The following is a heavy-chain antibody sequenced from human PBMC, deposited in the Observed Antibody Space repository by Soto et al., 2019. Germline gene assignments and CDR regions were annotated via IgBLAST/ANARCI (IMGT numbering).Heavy chain of an antibody. CDR2: IKQDGSET. V-gene: IGHV3-7*03. Sequence: EMHLVESEGGLVQPGGSLRLSCADSGFTFSSNWMAWVRQAPGKGLEWVANIKQDGSETYYVDSVKGRFTISRDNAKNSLYLQMNSLRAEDSAVYYCARDAGYNRFDYWGQGTLVTVSS. CDR3: ARDAGYNRFDY. J-gene: IGHJ4*02. CDR1: GFTFSSNW. D-gene: IGHD5-12*01.